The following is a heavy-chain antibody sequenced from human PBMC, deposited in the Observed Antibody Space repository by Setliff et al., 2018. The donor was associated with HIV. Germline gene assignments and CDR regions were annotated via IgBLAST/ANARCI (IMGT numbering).Heavy chain of an antibody. CDR1: GFTLSDHW. J-gene: IGHJ4*02. D-gene: IGHD1-7*01. CDR2: TNNDGSIT. V-gene: IGHV3-74*01. Sequence: PGWSLRLSCAASGFTLSDHWMHWVRQVPGKGLVWVSRTNNDGSITNYADFVKGRFTISRDSAKNTLYLQMNSLRVEDTAVYYCVKWNYPNSWGQGTLVTVSS. CDR3: VKWNYPNS.